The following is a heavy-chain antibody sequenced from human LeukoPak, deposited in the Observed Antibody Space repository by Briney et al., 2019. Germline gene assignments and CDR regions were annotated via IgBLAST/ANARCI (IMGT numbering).Heavy chain of an antibody. D-gene: IGHD2-21*01. CDR2: INPNIGGT. Sequence: ASVKVSCKASGYTFSGHYMHWVRQAPGQGLEWMGWINPNIGGTNYAQKFQGRVTLTRDTSISTAYMELNWLTSDDTALYYCARVAYCGSGCYYYFDYWGQGTLITVSS. J-gene: IGHJ4*02. V-gene: IGHV1-2*02. CDR1: GYTFSGHY. CDR3: ARVAYCGSGCYYYFDY.